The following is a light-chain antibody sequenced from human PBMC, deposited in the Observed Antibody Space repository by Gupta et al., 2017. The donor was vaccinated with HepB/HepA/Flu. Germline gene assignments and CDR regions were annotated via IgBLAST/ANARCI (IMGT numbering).Light chain of an antibody. V-gene: IGLV2-14*03. CDR2: DVN. CDR1: SSDVGGYNY. Sequence: QSALTQPASVSGSPGQSITISCTGTSSDVGGYNYVSWYQQHPGKAPKLIIYDVNNRPSGVPSRFSGSGAGNTASLTLSGLQAEDEADYYCSSYTSSNTWLFGGGTKLTVL. CDR3: SSYTSSNTWL. J-gene: IGLJ2*01.